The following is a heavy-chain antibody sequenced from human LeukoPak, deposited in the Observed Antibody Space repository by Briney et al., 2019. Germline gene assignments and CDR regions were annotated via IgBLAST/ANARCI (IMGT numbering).Heavy chain of an antibody. V-gene: IGHV4-39*02. CDR3: AREPSGEEASGSWYGYFDY. CDR2: INHSGST. CDR1: GGSISNSTYY. Sequence: TSETLSLTCTVSGGSISNSTYYWGWIRQPPGKGLEWIGEINHSGSTDYNPSLKSRVTISIDKSKNHFSLKLTSVTAADTAIYYCAREPSGEEASGSWYGYFDYWGQGTLVTVSS. D-gene: IGHD6-13*01. J-gene: IGHJ4*02.